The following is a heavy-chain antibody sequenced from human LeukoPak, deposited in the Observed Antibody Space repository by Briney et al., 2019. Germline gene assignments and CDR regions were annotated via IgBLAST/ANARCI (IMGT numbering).Heavy chain of an antibody. CDR2: ISSSGSTI. CDR1: GFTFSSYE. Sequence: GGSLRLSCAASGFTFSSYEMNWVRQAPGKGLEWVSYISSSGSTIYYADSVKGRFTISRDNAKNSLYRQMNSLRAEDTAVYYCARAGRRFGELKLKRWFDPWGQGTLVTVSS. J-gene: IGHJ5*02. V-gene: IGHV3-48*03. CDR3: ARAGRRFGELKLKRWFDP. D-gene: IGHD3-10*01.